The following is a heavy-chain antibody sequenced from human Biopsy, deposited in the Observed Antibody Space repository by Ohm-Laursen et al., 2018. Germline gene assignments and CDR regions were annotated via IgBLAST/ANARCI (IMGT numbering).Heavy chain of an antibody. CDR2: IIPFFGTS. CDR3: AAGTRYSSGWYNAVDF. D-gene: IGHD6-19*01. Sequence: ASVKVSCKASGYTFPSYGISWVRQAPGQGLEWMGGIIPFFGTSDYAQTFQGRVTITADKSTSTSYMELTRLRSEDSAVYYCAAGTRYSSGWYNAVDFWGQGTMVTVSS. V-gene: IGHV1-69*06. CDR1: GYTFPSYG. J-gene: IGHJ3*01.